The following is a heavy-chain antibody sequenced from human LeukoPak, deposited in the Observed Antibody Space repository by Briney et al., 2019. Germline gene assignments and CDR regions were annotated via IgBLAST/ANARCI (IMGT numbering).Heavy chain of an antibody. CDR1: GFTFSTYA. V-gene: IGHV3-23*01. CDR3: LGYCSGGRCYSGGH. D-gene: IGHD2-15*01. Sequence: GGSLRLSCAASGFTFSTYAMSWVRQAPGKGLEWVSTVSTSGGSTYYADSVKGRFTISRDNSKNTQYLQMNSLRAEDTAVYYCLGYCSGGRCYSGGHWGQGTLVTVSS. CDR2: VSTSGGST. J-gene: IGHJ4*02.